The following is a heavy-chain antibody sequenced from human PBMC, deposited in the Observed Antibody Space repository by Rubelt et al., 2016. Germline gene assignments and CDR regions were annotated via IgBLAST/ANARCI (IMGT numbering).Heavy chain of an antibody. CDR3: ERTKTTYGHVDY. J-gene: IGHJ4*02. Sequence: ESGGGLVKPGGSLRLSCAASGFTFSNAWMNWVRQAPGKRLVWVSAISGSGDRTYYADSVKGRFTISRDNYKNTLYLHMNSLRAAATAEDYCERTKTTYGHVDYWGQGNLVTVTS. V-gene: IGHV3-23*01. CDR1: GFTFSNAW. CDR2: ISGSGDRT. D-gene: IGHD2-8*01.